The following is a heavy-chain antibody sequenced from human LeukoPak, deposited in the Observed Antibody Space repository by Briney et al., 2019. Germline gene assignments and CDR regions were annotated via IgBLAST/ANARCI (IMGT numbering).Heavy chain of an antibody. V-gene: IGHV3-23*01. CDR1: GFTFSSYA. D-gene: IGHD5-18*01. J-gene: IGHJ4*02. CDR2: ISGSGGSI. Sequence: PGGSLRLSCAASGFTFSSYAMSWVRQAPGKGLEWVSAISGSGGSIYYADSVKGRFTISRDNAKNTLYLQMNSLRAEDTAVYYCASHTAIPLAPAVWGQGTPVTVSS. CDR3: ASHTAIPLAPAV.